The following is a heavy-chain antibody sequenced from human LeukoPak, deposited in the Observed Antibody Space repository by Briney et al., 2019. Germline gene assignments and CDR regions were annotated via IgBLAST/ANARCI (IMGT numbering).Heavy chain of an antibody. CDR2: IWYDGGNK. D-gene: IGHD2-2*03. CDR1: GFTFSSYG. Sequence: GGSLRLSCAASGFTFSSYGMHWVRQAPGKGLEWVAVIWYDGGNKYYADSVKGRFTISRDNSKNTLYLQMNSLRAEDTAVYYCARESYGYYFDYWGQGTLVTVSS. J-gene: IGHJ4*02. CDR3: ARESYGYYFDY. V-gene: IGHV3-33*01.